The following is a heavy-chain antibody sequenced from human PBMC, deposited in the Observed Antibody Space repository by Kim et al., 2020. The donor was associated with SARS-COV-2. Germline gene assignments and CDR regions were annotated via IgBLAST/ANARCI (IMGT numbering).Heavy chain of an antibody. V-gene: IGHV4-59*01. CDR1: SGSIINYY. J-gene: IGHJ3*02. Sequence: SETLSLTCTVSSGSIINYYWTWIRQPPGKGLEWIGYIYYSGSTNYNPSLKSRVTISVDTSKNQFSLKLNSVTAADTAVYYCARMGSSGWFESALDIWGQG. CDR2: IYYSGST. CDR3: ARMGSSGWFESALDI. D-gene: IGHD6-19*01.